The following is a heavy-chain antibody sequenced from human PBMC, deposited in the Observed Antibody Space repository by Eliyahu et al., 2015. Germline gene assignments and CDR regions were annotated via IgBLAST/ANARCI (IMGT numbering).Heavy chain of an antibody. Sequence: QVQLQESGPGLVKPSETLSLTCXVSGGSISSYYWSWXRQPPGKGLEWIGYIYYSGSTNYNPSLKSRVTISVDTSKNQFSLKLSSVTAADTAVYYCARGESGYSSGCLDYWGQGTLVTVSS. CDR2: IYYSGST. CDR1: GGSISSYY. J-gene: IGHJ4*02. D-gene: IGHD6-19*01. V-gene: IGHV4-59*08. CDR3: ARGESGYSSGCLDY.